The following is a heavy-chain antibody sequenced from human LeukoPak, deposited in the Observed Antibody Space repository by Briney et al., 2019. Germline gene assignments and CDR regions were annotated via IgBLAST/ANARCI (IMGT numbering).Heavy chain of an antibody. J-gene: IGHJ4*02. V-gene: IGHV2-5*01. CDR2: IYWNDDK. D-gene: IGHD1-26*01. CDR1: GFSLSTSAMG. CDR3: AHRRVSLGPQNYFDY. Sequence: ESGPTLVKPTQTLTLTCTFSGFSLSTSAMGVGWIRQPPGKALEWLALIYWNDDKRYNPSLKSRLTITKDTSKNQVVLTMTNMDPVDTATYYCAHRRVSLGPQNYFDYWGQGTLVTVSS.